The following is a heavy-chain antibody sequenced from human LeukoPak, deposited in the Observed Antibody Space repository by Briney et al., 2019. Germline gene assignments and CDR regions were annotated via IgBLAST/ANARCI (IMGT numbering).Heavy chain of an antibody. CDR3: AKERTMTSKTLTYYFDY. Sequence: PGGSLRLSCAASGFTFSSYAMSWVRQAPGKGLEWVSAISGSDGSTYYADSVKGRFTISRDNSKNTLYLQMNSLRAEDTAVYYCAKERTMTSKTLTYYFDYWGQGTLVTVSS. J-gene: IGHJ4*02. V-gene: IGHV3-23*01. CDR2: ISGSDGST. D-gene: IGHD3-22*01. CDR1: GFTFSSYA.